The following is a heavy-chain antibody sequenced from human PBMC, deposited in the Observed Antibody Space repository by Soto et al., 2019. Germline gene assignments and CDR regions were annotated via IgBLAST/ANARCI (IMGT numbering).Heavy chain of an antibody. V-gene: IGHV1-69*14. D-gene: IGHD2-15*01. CDR1: GGSFRREA. CDR3: ATVHEFGSNSDAVDV. CDR2: ILPFFGTA. J-gene: IGHJ3*01. Sequence: QVQLVQSGAEVKKPGSSVKVSCKASGGSFRREAINWVRQAPGQGPEWMGNILPFFGTADYAQKFQDRVTVTGAMSTTTVYMELSSLRVQDTAVYYCATVHEFGSNSDAVDVWGQGTTVIVPS.